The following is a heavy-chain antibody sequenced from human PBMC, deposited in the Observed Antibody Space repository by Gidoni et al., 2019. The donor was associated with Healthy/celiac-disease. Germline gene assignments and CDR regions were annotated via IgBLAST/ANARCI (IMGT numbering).Heavy chain of an antibody. Sequence: QVQLVQSGAEVKKPGASVKVSCKASGYTFTSYGISWVRQAPGQGLEWMGWIRAYNGNTNYAQKLQGRVTMTTDTSTSTAYMELRSLRSDDTAVYYCARDVAYYDSSGYYYHYFDYWGQGTLVTVSS. J-gene: IGHJ4*02. V-gene: IGHV1-18*04. CDR3: ARDVAYYDSSGYYYHYFDY. CDR1: GYTFTSYG. D-gene: IGHD3-22*01. CDR2: IRAYNGNT.